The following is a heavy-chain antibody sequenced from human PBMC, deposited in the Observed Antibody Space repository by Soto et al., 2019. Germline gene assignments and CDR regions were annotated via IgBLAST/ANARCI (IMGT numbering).Heavy chain of an antibody. D-gene: IGHD2-15*01. Sequence: QVQLVQSGAEVKNPGASVKVSCKASGYTFTSYGISWVRQAPGQGLEWMGWISAYNGNTNYARKLQGRVTMTTDTSTSTAYMELRSLRSDDTAVYYCARVPIDNYCSGGSCYFVAGAFDIWGQGTMVTVSS. CDR2: ISAYNGNT. V-gene: IGHV1-18*01. CDR3: ARVPIDNYCSGGSCYFVAGAFDI. J-gene: IGHJ3*02. CDR1: GYTFTSYG.